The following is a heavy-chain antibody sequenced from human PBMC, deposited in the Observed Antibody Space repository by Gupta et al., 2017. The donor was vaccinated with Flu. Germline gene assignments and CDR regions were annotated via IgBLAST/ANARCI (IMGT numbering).Heavy chain of an antibody. D-gene: IGHD3-10*01. J-gene: IGHJ4*02. Sequence: CAASGFAFGDYARHGVRQAPGKGLEWVSGISWNSGNIGYADSVKGRFTISRDNAKNFLYLQMNSLRAEDTALYYCAFLGSGLNFDYWGQGTAVTVSA. V-gene: IGHV3-9*01. CDR1: GFAFGDYA. CDR2: ISWNSGNI. CDR3: AFLGSGLNFDY.